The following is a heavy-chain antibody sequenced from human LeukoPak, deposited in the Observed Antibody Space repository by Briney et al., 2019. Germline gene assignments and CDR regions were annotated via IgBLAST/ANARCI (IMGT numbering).Heavy chain of an antibody. CDR1: GGTFSSYA. J-gene: IGHJ2*01. Sequence: SVKVSCKVSGGTFSSYAISWVRQAPGQGLEWMGRIIPIFGTANYAQKFQGRVTITTDESTSTAYMELSSLRSEDTAVYYCARQYYYGSGSYWYFDLWGRGTLVTVSS. V-gene: IGHV1-69*05. D-gene: IGHD3-10*01. CDR2: IIPIFGTA. CDR3: ARQYYYGSGSYWYFDL.